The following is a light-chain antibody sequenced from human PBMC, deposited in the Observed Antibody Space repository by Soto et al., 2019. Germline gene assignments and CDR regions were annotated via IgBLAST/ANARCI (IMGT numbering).Light chain of an antibody. CDR1: QSISHW. V-gene: IGKV1-5*03. CDR2: KSS. J-gene: IGKJ1*01. CDR3: QHYTSFSWT. Sequence: DIQMTQSPSTLSASVGDRVIITCRASQSISHWLAWYQQKPGKAPKLLIYKSSTLQSGVPSRFSGSRSGTEFTRTVSSLQTDDFATYYCQHYTSFSWTFGQGTKVEIK.